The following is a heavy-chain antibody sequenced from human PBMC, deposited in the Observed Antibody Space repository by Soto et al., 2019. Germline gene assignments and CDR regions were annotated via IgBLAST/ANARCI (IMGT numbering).Heavy chain of an antibody. J-gene: IGHJ4*02. D-gene: IGHD1-7*01. Sequence: EMQLLESGGGLVQPGGSLRLSCAASGFTFSSYGMTWVRQAPGKGLEWVSFSSATGAGTYFADSVKGRFTISRDNSKNTLYLQTSSLRADDTVVYYCAKDRRAGGNYGFYSDFWGQGALVIVSS. CDR1: GFTFSSYG. CDR2: SSATGAGT. V-gene: IGHV3-23*01. CDR3: AKDRRAGGNYGFYSDF.